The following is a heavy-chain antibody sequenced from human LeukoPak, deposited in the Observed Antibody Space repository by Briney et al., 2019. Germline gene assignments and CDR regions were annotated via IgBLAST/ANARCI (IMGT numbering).Heavy chain of an antibody. CDR2: ISSSSSYI. CDR3: AREETAMATNDY. CDR1: GFTFSSYS. Sequence: GGSLRLSCAASGFTFSSYSMNWVRQAPGKGLEWVSSISSSSSYIYYADSVKGRFTISRDNAKSSLYLQMNSLRAEDTAVYYCAREETAMATNDYWGQGTLVTVSS. V-gene: IGHV3-21*01. D-gene: IGHD5-18*01. J-gene: IGHJ4*02.